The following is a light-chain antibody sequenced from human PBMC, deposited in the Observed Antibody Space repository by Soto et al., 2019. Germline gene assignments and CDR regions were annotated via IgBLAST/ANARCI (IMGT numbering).Light chain of an antibody. V-gene: IGKV3-15*01. Sequence: EIVMTQSPATLSVSPGERATLSCRASQSVSSNLAWYQQKPGQAPRLLIYGASTRATDIPARCSGSGSGTDFTLTVSSLQSEDFAVYYCQQYNNWTPYTFGQGTKLEIK. CDR1: QSVSSN. CDR3: QQYNNWTPYT. CDR2: GAS. J-gene: IGKJ2*01.